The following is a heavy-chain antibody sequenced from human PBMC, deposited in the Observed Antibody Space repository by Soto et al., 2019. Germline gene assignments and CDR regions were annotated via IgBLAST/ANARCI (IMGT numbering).Heavy chain of an antibody. J-gene: IGHJ4*02. V-gene: IGHV3-33*01. D-gene: IGHD3-16*01. Sequence: GGSLRLSCAASGFTFSSYGMHWVRQAPGKGLEWVAVIWYDGSNKYYADSVKGRFTISRDNSKNTLYLQMNSLRAEDTAVYYCARDPWAPRYFDYWGQGTLVTVSS. CDR3: ARDPWAPRYFDY. CDR1: GFTFSSYG. CDR2: IWYDGSNK.